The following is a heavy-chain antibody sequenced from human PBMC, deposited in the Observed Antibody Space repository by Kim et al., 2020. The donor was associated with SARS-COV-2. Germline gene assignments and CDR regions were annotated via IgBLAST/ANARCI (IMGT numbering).Heavy chain of an antibody. J-gene: IGHJ6*02. CDR2: INHSGST. CDR1: GGSFSGYY. Sequence: SETLSLTCAVYGGSFSGYYWSWIRQPPGKGLEWIGEINHSGSTNYNPSLKSRVTISVDTSKNQFSLKLSSVTAADTAVYYCARHYGMDVWGQGTTVTVSS. CDR3: ARHYGMDV. V-gene: IGHV4-34*01.